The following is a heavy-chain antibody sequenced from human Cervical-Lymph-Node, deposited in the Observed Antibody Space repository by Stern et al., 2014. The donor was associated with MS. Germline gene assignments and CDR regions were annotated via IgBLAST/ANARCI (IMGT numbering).Heavy chain of an antibody. CDR3: TRFLQSGWSDLFDS. CDR2: IKRDGSET. Sequence: VQLVQSGGGLVQPGGSQRLSCVASGSTFSTSWMSWARQAPGKGLEWVANIKRDGSETYYLDSVKGRFTISRDNAKSSLYLEMNSLRAEDTAVYYCTRFLQSGWSDLFDSWGRGTLVTVSS. CDR1: GSTFSTSW. J-gene: IGHJ5*01. D-gene: IGHD6-19*01. V-gene: IGHV3-7*01.